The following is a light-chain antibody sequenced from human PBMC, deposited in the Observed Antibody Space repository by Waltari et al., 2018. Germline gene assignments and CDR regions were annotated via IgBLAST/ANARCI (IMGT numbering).Light chain of an antibody. CDR2: KAS. J-gene: IGKJ3*01. V-gene: IGKV1-5*03. Sequence: DIQMIQSPSTLSASIGDRVTITCRASQTIIDWLVWYQQKPGKGHKLLIYKASDLESGVPSRFSSSGSGTEFTLTISSLQPDDFATYYCQQYSSFPLIFGPGTRVEIK. CDR3: QQYSSFPLI. CDR1: QTIIDW.